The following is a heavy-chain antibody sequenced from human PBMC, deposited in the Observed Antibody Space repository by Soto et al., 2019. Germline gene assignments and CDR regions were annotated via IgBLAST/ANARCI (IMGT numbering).Heavy chain of an antibody. J-gene: IGHJ4*02. CDR1: RFTFSTYS. CDR3: ARELRSMVRGELGY. Sequence: EVQLVESGGSLVQPGGSLRLSCAASRFTFSTYSMDWVRQAPGKGLEWVSYISSSSSTIYYADSVKGRFTISRDNAKNSLYLQMNSLRDEDTAVYYCARELRSMVRGELGYWGQGTLVTVSS. V-gene: IGHV3-48*02. CDR2: ISSSSSTI. D-gene: IGHD3-10*01.